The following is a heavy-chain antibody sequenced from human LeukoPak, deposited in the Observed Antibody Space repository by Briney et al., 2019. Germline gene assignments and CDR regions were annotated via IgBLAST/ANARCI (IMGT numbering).Heavy chain of an antibody. J-gene: IGHJ4*02. CDR1: GFTFNSYA. Sequence: GASLRLSCAASGFTFNSYAMRWVRQAPGKGLEWVSAISGSGVTTYYADSVKGRFTISRDNSKNTLYLQMNSLRAEDTAVYYCAKCASLGSFDYWGQGTLATVSS. D-gene: IGHD2-15*01. V-gene: IGHV3-23*01. CDR2: ISGSGVTT. CDR3: AKCASLGSFDY.